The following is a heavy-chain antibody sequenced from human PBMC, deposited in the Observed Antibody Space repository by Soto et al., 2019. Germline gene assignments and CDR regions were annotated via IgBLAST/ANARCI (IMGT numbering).Heavy chain of an antibody. J-gene: IGHJ4*02. CDR2: ISDSGRST. D-gene: IGHD3-10*01. CDR3: AKDKYDNGWFGLLGN. CDR1: GFSFSSYA. V-gene: IGHV3-23*01. Sequence: EVQLLESGGGLVQPGGSLRLSCAASGFSFSSYAMSWVRQAPGKGLEWVSGISDSGRSTYYTDSVKGRFTISRDNSKNTLYLQMNSLRAGDTAVYYCAKDKYDNGWFGLLGNWGQGTLVTVSS.